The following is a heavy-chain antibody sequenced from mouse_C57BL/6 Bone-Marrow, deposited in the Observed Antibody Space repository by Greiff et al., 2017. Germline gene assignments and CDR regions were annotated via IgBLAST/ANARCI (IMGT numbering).Heavy chain of an antibody. CDR2: ISDGGSYT. CDR3: ARDPYYYGSSPWFAY. V-gene: IGHV5-4*01. J-gene: IGHJ3*01. D-gene: IGHD1-1*01. CDR1: GFTFSSYA. Sequence: EVKVEESGGGLVKPGGSLKLSCAASGFTFSSYAMSWVRQTPEKRLEWVATISDGGSYTYYPDNVKGRFTSSRDNAKNNLYLQMSHLKSEDTAMYYCARDPYYYGSSPWFAYWGQGTLVTVSA.